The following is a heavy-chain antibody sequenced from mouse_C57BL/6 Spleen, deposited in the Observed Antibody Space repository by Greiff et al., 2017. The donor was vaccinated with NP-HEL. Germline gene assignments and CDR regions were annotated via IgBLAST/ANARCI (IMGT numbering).Heavy chain of an antibody. D-gene: IGHD1-1*01. CDR2: ICSGSSPL. CDR1: GFTFSDYG. J-gene: IGHJ4*01. Sequence: VESGGGLVKPGGSLKLSCAASGFTFSDYGMHWVRQAPEKGLEWVAYICSGSSPLYYADTVKGRFTISSDHAQNTLFQQMTSLRSEDTAMYYCARVLITTVGDYWGQGTSVTVSS. V-gene: IGHV5-17*01. CDR3: ARVLITTVGDY.